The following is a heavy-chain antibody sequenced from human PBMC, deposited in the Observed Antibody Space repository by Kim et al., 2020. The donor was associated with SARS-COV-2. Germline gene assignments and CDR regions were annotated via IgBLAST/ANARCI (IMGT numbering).Heavy chain of an antibody. CDR3: ARGRSTYCSRSGCYGPTLDF. D-gene: IGHD2-15*01. CDR1: GGSFSGYY. V-gene: IGHV4-34*01. CDR2: INHSGST. J-gene: IGHJ4*02. Sequence: SETLSLTCALNGGSFSGYYWSWLRQPPGKGPEWIGDINHSGSTNYNPALKSRLTISVDTSKNHFSLKLSSVTAADTAVYYCARGRSTYCSRSGCYGPTLDFWGQGTLGAVSS.